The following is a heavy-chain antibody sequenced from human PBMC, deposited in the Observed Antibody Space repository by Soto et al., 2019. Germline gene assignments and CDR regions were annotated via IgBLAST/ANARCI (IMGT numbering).Heavy chain of an antibody. CDR2: FYYSGST. D-gene: IGHD3-22*01. V-gene: IGHV4-30-4*01. J-gene: IGHJ3*02. CDR1: GGSISSVDYY. CDR3: ARVSYYYDSSGYYYVAFDI. Sequence: SETLSLTRTVSGGSISSVDYYWSWIRQPPGTGLEWIGYFYYSGSTYYNPSLQRRMTNSGDTTQNQFSLKLGSVTAADTGVYYCARVSYYYDSSGYYYVAFDIWGQGTMVTVSS.